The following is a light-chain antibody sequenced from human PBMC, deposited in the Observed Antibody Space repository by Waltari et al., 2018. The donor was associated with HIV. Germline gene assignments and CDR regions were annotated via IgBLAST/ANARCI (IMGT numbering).Light chain of an antibody. Sequence: QSVLTQPPSVSAAPGQKVTISCSGSSSNIGNNYVSWYQQLQGTAPKLLIYDNNNGPSGIPDRFSGSKSGTSATLGITGLQTGDEADYYCGTWDSSLSAPVFGGGTKLTVL. CDR3: GTWDSSLSAPV. J-gene: IGLJ2*01. V-gene: IGLV1-51*01. CDR1: SSNIGNNY. CDR2: DNN.